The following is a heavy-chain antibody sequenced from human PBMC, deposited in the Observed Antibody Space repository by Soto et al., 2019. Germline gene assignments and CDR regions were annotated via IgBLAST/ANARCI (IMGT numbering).Heavy chain of an antibody. Sequence: SVKVSCKASGGTFSSYAISCVRQSPGQGLEWMGGIIPIFGTANYAQKFQGRVTITADESTSTAYMELSSLRSEDTAVYYCARVVGKPHADAFDIWGQGTMVTVSS. CDR2: IIPIFGTA. V-gene: IGHV1-69*13. CDR3: ARVVGKPHADAFDI. D-gene: IGHD6-6*01. J-gene: IGHJ3*02. CDR1: GGTFSSYA.